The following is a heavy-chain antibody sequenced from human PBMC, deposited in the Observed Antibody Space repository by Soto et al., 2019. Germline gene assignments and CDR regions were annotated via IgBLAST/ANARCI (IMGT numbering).Heavy chain of an antibody. CDR3: SRDVRLSSWYLSGCDP. J-gene: IGHJ5*02. D-gene: IGHD6-13*01. V-gene: IGHV1-18*01. Sequence: QVQLVQSGAEVKKPGASVKVSCKASGYTFTSYGISWVRQAPGQGLEWMGWISAYNGNTNYAQKLQGRVTMTTVTSTSTAYMELRSLRYDDTAVYYCSRDVRLSSWYLSGCDPWVQGTLVTVSS. CDR2: ISAYNGNT. CDR1: GYTFTSYG.